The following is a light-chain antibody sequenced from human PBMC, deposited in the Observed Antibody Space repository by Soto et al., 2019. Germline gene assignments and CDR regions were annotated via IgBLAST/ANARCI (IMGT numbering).Light chain of an antibody. CDR3: QQYSASPRT. J-gene: IGKJ3*01. CDR1: RTVDGNY. V-gene: IGKV3-20*01. CDR2: SAS. Sequence: GERASLSFKASRTVDGNYLAWYHQKPGQPPRLLIHSASTRAPGIPDRFSASGAGADFTLTISRLEPEDSAVYYCQQYSASPRTFGPGTKVDIK.